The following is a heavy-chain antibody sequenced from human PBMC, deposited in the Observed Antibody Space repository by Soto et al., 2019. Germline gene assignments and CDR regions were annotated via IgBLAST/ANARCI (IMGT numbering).Heavy chain of an antibody. Sequence: TLSLTCTVSGASIRGFYWSWIRKSAGKGLEWIGRIYATGTTDYNPSLKSRVMMSVDTSKKQFSLKLRSVTAADTAVYYCVRDGTKTLRDWFDPWGQGISVTVSS. V-gene: IGHV4-4*07. CDR2: IYATGTT. CDR1: GASIRGFY. J-gene: IGHJ5*02. CDR3: VRDGTKTLRDWFDP. D-gene: IGHD1-1*01.